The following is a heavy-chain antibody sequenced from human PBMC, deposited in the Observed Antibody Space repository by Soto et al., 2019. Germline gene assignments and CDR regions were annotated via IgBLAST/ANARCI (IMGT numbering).Heavy chain of an antibody. V-gene: IGHV4-30-4*01. J-gene: IGHJ3*01. CDR3: ARANSKDYDDYAGAVLDV. Sequence: QVQLQASGPGLVKPSQTLALSCTVSGVPIYRGDYYWSWVRQSPGKGLEWLGYIYYTGTTYYYPSLETRLTISLDATKSQFSLRLTSMTAADTAVYYCARANSKDYDDYAGAVLDVWGQGTMVTVSS. CDR1: GVPIYRGDYY. CDR2: IYYTGTT. D-gene: IGHD4-17*01.